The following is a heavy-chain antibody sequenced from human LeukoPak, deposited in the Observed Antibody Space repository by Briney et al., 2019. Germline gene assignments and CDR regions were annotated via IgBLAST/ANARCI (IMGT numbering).Heavy chain of an antibody. D-gene: IGHD3-22*01. V-gene: IGHV6-1*01. CDR2: TYYRTKWYN. CDR1: GDSVSSNSAA. CDR3: ARDPRDYYDSSGQFDY. Sequence: SQTLSLTCAISGDSVSSNSAARNWIRQSPSRGLEWLGRTYYRTKWYNDYAVSVKSRITINPDTSKNQFSLQLNSVTPEDTAVYYCARDPRDYYDSSGQFDYWGQGTLVTVSS. J-gene: IGHJ4*02.